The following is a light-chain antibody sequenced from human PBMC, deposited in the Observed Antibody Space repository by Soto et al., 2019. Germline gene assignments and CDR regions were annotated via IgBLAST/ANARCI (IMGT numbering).Light chain of an antibody. J-gene: IGKJ1*01. CDR1: QSVCSTS. V-gene: IGKV3-20*01. Sequence: EIVLTQSPGTLSFSPGERATLSCRASQSVCSTSLAWYQQKPGQAPRLLIYGASNRATGIPDRFSGSGSGTDFTLTISRLEPEDFAVYYCQQYDGSHPWTFGLGTKV. CDR2: GAS. CDR3: QQYDGSHPWT.